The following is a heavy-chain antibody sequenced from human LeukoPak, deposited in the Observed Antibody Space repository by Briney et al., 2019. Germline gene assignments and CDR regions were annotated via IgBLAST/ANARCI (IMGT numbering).Heavy chain of an antibody. CDR3: ARRNDPYGLDV. CDR2: IYYSGST. Sequence: KSSETLSLTCTVSGGSISSNYWSWIRQPPGKGLEWIGYIYYSGSTFYNPSLESRVTISIDTSKNQFSLKVRFVTAADTAVYYCARRNDPYGLDVWGPGTTVTVSS. V-gene: IGHV4-59*08. CDR1: GGSISSNY. J-gene: IGHJ6*02. D-gene: IGHD1-1*01.